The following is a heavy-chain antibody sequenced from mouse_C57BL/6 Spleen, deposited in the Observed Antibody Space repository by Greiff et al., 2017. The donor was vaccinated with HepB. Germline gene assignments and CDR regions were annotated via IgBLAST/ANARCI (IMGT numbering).Heavy chain of an antibody. J-gene: IGHJ2*01. Sequence: QVQLQQSGAELVRPGASVTLSCKASGYTFTDDEMHWVKQTPVHGLEWIGAIDPETGGTAYNQKFKGKAILTADKSSSTAYMELRSLTSEDSAVYYCTRGRDGYLYFDYWGQGTTLTVSS. D-gene: IGHD2-3*01. CDR1: GYTFTDDE. V-gene: IGHV1-15*01. CDR2: IDPETGGT. CDR3: TRGRDGYLYFDY.